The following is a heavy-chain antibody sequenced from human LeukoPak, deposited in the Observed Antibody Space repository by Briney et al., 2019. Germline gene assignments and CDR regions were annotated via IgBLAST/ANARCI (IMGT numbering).Heavy chain of an antibody. D-gene: IGHD2-2*01. J-gene: IGHJ4*01. CDR1: GYTFIDHY. CDR2: INPRSGGT. CDR3: ARDAMSDY. V-gene: IGHV1-2*02. Sequence: ASVWVSCKASGYTFIDHYTHWVRQAPGQGPEWMGWINPRSGGTEYAQKFQGRVTMTRDTSINTAYMELTRLTSDDTAVYYCARDAMSDYWGQGTLVTVSS.